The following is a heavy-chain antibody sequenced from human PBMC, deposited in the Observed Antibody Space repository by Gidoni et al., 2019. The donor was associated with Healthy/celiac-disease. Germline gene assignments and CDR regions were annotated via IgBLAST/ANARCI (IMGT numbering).Heavy chain of an antibody. CDR2: IYYSGST. CDR1: GGSISSYY. V-gene: IGHV4-59*01. Sequence: QVQLQESGPGLGKPSETLSLTCTVSGGSISSYYWSWIRQPPGKGLEWIGYIYYSGSTTSNPSLKSRVTISVDTSKNQFSLKLSSVTAADTAVYYCARDRGSGWSFDYWGQGTLVTVSS. CDR3: ARDRGSGWSFDY. D-gene: IGHD6-19*01. J-gene: IGHJ4*02.